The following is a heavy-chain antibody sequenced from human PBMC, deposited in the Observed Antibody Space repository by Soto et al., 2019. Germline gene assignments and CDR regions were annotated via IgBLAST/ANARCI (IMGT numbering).Heavy chain of an antibody. CDR2: IWYDGSNK. CDR3: ARDGFLEWLLPFDY. J-gene: IGHJ4*02. V-gene: IGHV3-33*01. CDR1: GFTFSSYG. D-gene: IGHD3-3*01. Sequence: QVQLVESGGGVVQPGRSLRLSCAASGFTFSSYGMHWVRQAPGKGLEWVAVIWYDGSNKYYADSVKGRFTISRDNSKNTLYLQMNSLRAEDTAVYYCARDGFLEWLLPFDYWGQGTLVTVSS.